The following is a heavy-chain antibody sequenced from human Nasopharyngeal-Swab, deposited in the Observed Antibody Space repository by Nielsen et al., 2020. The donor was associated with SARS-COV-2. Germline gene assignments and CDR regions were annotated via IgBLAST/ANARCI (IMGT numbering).Heavy chain of an antibody. Sequence: SETPSLTCIVSGGSISSDSDYWSWIRQPAGKGLEWIGRFYSSGSTNYNPSLKSRVTIFVDMSRNQLSLKLISVTAADTAVYYCARSYGRGFDFWGQGTLVTVSS. CDR1: GGSISSDSDY. CDR3: ARSYGRGFDF. V-gene: IGHV4-61*02. D-gene: IGHD4-17*01. J-gene: IGHJ4*02. CDR2: FYSSGST.